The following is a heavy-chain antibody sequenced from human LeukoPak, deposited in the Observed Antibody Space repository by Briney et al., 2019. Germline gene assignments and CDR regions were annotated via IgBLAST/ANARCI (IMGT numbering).Heavy chain of an antibody. D-gene: IGHD3-10*01. CDR3: AKDSWFGDVGDY. V-gene: IGHV3-30*04. CDR2: ISYDGSNK. J-gene: IGHJ4*02. Sequence: PGRSLRLSCAASGFTFSSYAMHWVRQAPGKGLEWVAVISYDGSNKYYADSVKGRFTISRDNSKNTLYLQMNSLRAEDTAVYYCAKDSWFGDVGDYWGQGTLVTVSS. CDR1: GFTFSSYA.